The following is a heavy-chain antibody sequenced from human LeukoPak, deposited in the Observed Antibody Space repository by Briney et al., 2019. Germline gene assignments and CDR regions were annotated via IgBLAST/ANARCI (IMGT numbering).Heavy chain of an antibody. CDR1: GGSFSGHY. CDR2: INHSGST. J-gene: IGHJ3*02. D-gene: IGHD6-19*01. Sequence: SETLSLTCAVYGGSFSGHYWSWIRQPPGKGLEWIGEINHSGSTKYNPSLKSRVTISVDTSKNQFSLKLNSVTVADMAVYYCARVSMTTVFWGIAVAGTGAFDIWGQGTKVTVSS. CDR3: ARVSMTTVFWGIAVAGTGAFDI. V-gene: IGHV4-34*01.